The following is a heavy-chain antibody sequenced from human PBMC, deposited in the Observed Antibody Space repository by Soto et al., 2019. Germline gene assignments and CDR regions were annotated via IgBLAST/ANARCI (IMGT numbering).Heavy chain of an antibody. J-gene: IGHJ5*02. Sequence: SETLSLTCTVSGGSISSGDYYWSWIRQHPGKGLEWIGTIYFSGTTYYNPSLKSRVTISVDTSKNQFSLNLSSVTAADTAVYYCAGRDRSGFSYWLDTWGQGTLVTVSS. D-gene: IGHD3-22*01. CDR2: IYFSGTT. V-gene: IGHV4-31*03. CDR1: GGSISSGDYY. CDR3: AGRDRSGFSYWLDT.